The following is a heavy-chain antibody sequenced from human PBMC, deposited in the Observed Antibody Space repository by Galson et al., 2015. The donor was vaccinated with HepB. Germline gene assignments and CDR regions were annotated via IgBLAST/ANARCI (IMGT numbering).Heavy chain of an antibody. CDR3: ARDLSPSGIFGVVSEDYMDV. J-gene: IGHJ6*03. D-gene: IGHD3-3*01. Sequence: SLRLSCAASGFTFSSYSMNWVRQAPGKGLEWVSSISSSSSYIYYADSVKGRFTISRDNAKNSLYLQMNSLRAEDTAVYYCARDLSPSGIFGVVSEDYMDVWGKGTTVTVSS. CDR1: GFTFSSYS. CDR2: ISSSSSYI. V-gene: IGHV3-21*01.